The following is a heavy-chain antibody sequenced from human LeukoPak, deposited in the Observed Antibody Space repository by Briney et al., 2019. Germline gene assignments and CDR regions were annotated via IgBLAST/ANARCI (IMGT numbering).Heavy chain of an antibody. Sequence: GGSLRLSCAASGFTFSSYAMHWVRQAPGKGLEWVAVISYDGSNKYYADSVKGRFTISRDNSKNTLYLQMNSLRAEDTAVYYCARDRGTSSYFDYWGQGTLVTVSS. CDR3: ARDRGTSSYFDY. D-gene: IGHD2-2*01. J-gene: IGHJ4*02. V-gene: IGHV3-30-3*01. CDR2: ISYDGSNK. CDR1: GFTFSSYA.